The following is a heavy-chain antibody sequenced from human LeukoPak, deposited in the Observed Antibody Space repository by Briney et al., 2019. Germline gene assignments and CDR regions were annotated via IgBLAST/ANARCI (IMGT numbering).Heavy chain of an antibody. Sequence: GGSLRLSCAASGFTFSSYAMSWVRQAPGKGLEWVSAFSGRGGSTYYADSVKGRFTISRDNSKNTLYLQMNSLRAVDTAVYYCAKDLTTVTSQGDYWGQGTLVTVSS. CDR3: AKDLTTVTSQGDY. CDR1: GFTFSSYA. D-gene: IGHD4-17*01. V-gene: IGHV3-23*01. J-gene: IGHJ4*02. CDR2: FSGRGGST.